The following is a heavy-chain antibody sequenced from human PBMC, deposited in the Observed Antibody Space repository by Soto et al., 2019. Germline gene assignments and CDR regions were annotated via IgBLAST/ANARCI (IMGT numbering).Heavy chain of an antibody. CDR3: ARDLSTGRSNWFDP. Sequence: GGSLRLSCAASGFTFSSYAMIWVRQAPGKGLEWVSRISGSGVSTYYADSVKGRFTISRDNSKNTLYLQMNSLRAEDTAVYYCARDLSTGRSNWFDPWGQGTLVTVSS. CDR2: ISGSGVST. V-gene: IGHV3-23*01. D-gene: IGHD3-9*01. CDR1: GFTFSSYA. J-gene: IGHJ5*02.